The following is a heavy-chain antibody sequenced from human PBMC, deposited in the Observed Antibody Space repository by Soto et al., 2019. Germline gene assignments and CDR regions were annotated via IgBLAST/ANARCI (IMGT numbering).Heavy chain of an antibody. D-gene: IGHD3-10*01. J-gene: IGHJ1*01. CDR1: GGSISSSSYY. CDR2: IYYSGST. CDR3: ATVWCGESQH. Sequence: QLQLQESGPGLVKPSETLSLTCTVSGGSISSSSYYWGWIRQPPGKGLEWIGSIYYSGSTYYNPSLKSRVTLSVDTSKNQSSLRLSSVTAADTAVYYCATVWCGESQHWGQGTLVTVSS. V-gene: IGHV4-39*01.